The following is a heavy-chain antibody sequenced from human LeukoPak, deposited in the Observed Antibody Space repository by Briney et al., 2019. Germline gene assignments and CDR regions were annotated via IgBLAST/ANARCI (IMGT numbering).Heavy chain of an antibody. CDR1: GYTFTSYG. CDR3: ARAKDDYGDYDY. Sequence: ASVKVSCKASGYTFTSYGISWVRRAPGQGLEWMGWISAYNGNTNYAQKLQGRVTMTTDTSTSTAYMELRSLRSDDTAVYYCARAKDDYGDYDYWGQGTLVTVSS. V-gene: IGHV1-18*01. D-gene: IGHD4-17*01. J-gene: IGHJ4*02. CDR2: ISAYNGNT.